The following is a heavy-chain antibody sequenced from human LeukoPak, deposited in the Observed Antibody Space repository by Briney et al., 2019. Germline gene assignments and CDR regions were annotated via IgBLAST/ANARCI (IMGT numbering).Heavy chain of an antibody. CDR3: ARDRGAYGGGDCYLGFDY. CDR1: GFTFSSYT. Sequence: GGSLRLSCAASGFTFSSYTMNWVRQAPGKGLEWVSSIAGSSGYISYADSVKGRFTISRDNAKKSLYLQMTSLTAEDTAVYYCARDRGAYGGGDCYLGFDYWGRGTLVTVSS. J-gene: IGHJ4*01. D-gene: IGHD2-21*02. CDR2: IAGSSGYI. V-gene: IGHV3-21*01.